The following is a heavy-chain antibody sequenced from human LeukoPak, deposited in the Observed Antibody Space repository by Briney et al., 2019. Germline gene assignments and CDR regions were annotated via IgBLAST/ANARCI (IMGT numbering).Heavy chain of an antibody. CDR3: AKGSAFDY. Sequence: GGSLRLSCAASGFTFSSYAMHWVRQAPGEGLEWVAVISNDGNNKYYSVSVKGRFSISRDNSKNTLYLQMNSLRPEDTGVYYCAKGSAFDYWGQGTLVTVSS. V-gene: IGHV3-30-3*01. J-gene: IGHJ4*02. CDR2: ISNDGNNK. CDR1: GFTFSSYA.